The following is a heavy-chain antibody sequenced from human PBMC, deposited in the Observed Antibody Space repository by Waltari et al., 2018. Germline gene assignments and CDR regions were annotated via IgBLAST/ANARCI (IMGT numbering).Heavy chain of an antibody. V-gene: IGHV3-48*01. J-gene: IGHJ4*02. CDR2: ISTSSSTI. CDR1: GFTFSTYG. CDR3: VRHGFDY. Sequence: EVQLVESGGGLVQPGGSLRLSCAASGFTFSTYGMNWVRQAPGQGLEWVLYISTSSSTINYADSVKGRFNVSRDNAKNSLYLQMNSLRAEDTAVYYCVRHGFDYWGQGALVTVSS.